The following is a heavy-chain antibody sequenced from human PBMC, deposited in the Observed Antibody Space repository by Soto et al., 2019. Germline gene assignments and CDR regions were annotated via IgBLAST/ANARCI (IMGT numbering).Heavy chain of an antibody. D-gene: IGHD3-10*01. J-gene: IGHJ5*02. CDR1: GGSFSGYY. Sequence: QVQLQQWGAGLLKPSETLSLTCAVYGGSFSGYYWSWIRQPPGKGLEWIGEINHSGSTNYNPSLKSSVPISVDTSKNQFSLKLSSVTAADTAVYYCARNLFTHNYSGSGSYNWFDPWGQGTLVTVSS. CDR3: ARNLFTHNYSGSGSYNWFDP. V-gene: IGHV4-34*01. CDR2: INHSGST.